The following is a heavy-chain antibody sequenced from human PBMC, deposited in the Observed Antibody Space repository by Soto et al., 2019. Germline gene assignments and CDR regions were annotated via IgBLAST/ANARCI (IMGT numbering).Heavy chain of an antibody. Sequence: KPSETLSLTCTVSGDSISTYYWSWIRQPPGKGLEWIGYVYYSGSTNYNPSLKSRVALSVDTSKNQFSLKLTSVTAADTAVYYCARSTGWLIFDFWGQGTLVTVSS. CDR3: ARSTGWLIFDF. D-gene: IGHD5-12*01. CDR2: VYYSGST. V-gene: IGHV4-59*01. J-gene: IGHJ4*02. CDR1: GDSISTYY.